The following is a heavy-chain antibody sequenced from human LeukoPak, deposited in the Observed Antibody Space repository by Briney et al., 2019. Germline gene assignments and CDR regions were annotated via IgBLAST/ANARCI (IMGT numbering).Heavy chain of an antibody. V-gene: IGHV4-59*01. CDR1: GGSISSYY. CDR3: ARVDWYSSGWYRRYYFDY. CDR2: IYYSGST. Sequence: SETLSLTCTGSGGSISSYYWSWVRQPPGKGVEGSGYIYYSGSTNYNPSLKSRVTISVDTSKNQFSLKLSSVTAADTAVYYCARVDWYSSGWYRRYYFDYWGQGTLVTVSS. J-gene: IGHJ4*02. D-gene: IGHD6-19*01.